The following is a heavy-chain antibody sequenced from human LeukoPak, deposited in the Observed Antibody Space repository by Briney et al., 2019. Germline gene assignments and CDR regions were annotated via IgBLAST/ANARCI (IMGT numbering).Heavy chain of an antibody. CDR3: ARGPLDDDYGGNWFDP. CDR2: IYYSGGT. J-gene: IGHJ5*02. D-gene: IGHD4-17*01. Sequence: SQTLSLTCTVSGGSISSGGYYWSWIRQHPGKGLEWIVYIYYSGGTYYNPSLKSRVTISVDTSKNQFSLKLSSVTAADTAVYYCARGPLDDDYGGNWFDPWGQGTLVTVSS. V-gene: IGHV4-31*03. CDR1: GGSISSGGYY.